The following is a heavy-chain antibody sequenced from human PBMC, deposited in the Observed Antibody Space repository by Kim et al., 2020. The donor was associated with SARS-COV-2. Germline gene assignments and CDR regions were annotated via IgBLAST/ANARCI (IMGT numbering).Heavy chain of an antibody. J-gene: IGHJ4*02. CDR3: ARDNGGVDY. Sequence: SETNSGDSVKGRFTISRDNDKNTLYLQMNSLSVEDTAVYYCARDNGGVDYWGQGTLVTVSS. CDR2: SET. V-gene: IGHV3-74*01.